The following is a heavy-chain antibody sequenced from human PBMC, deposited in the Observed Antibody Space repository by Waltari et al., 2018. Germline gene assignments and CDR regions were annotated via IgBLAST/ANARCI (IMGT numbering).Heavy chain of an antibody. J-gene: IGHJ4*02. CDR1: GYTFTSHA. D-gene: IGHD3-16*01. CDR3: ARELLGGGAFDS. V-gene: IGHV7-4-1*02. CDR2: INTNTENP. Sequence: QVQLVQSGSELQKPGASVKVSCKASGYTFTSHAMNWVRQAPGQGLEFMGWINTNTENPFYAQGFTGRFVFSLDTSASTAYMEINSLKAEDTAVYYCARELLGGGAFDSWGQGTLVTVSS.